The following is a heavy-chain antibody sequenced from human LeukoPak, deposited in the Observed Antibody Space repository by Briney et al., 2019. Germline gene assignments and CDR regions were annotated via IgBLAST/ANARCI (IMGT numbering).Heavy chain of an antibody. J-gene: IGHJ4*02. Sequence: PGGSLRLSCAASGFTFSSYAMHWVRQAPGKGLEWVAVISYDGSNKYYADSVKGRFTISRDNSKNTLYLQMTSLRAEDTAVYYCPAARLDYWGQGTLVTVSS. V-gene: IGHV3-30*04. CDR1: GFTFSSYA. CDR2: ISYDGSNK. D-gene: IGHD6-13*01. CDR3: PAARLDY.